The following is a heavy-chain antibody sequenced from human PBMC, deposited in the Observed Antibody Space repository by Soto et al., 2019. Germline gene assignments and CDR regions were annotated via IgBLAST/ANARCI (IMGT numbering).Heavy chain of an antibody. Sequence: GGSLRLSCAASGFTFSSYAMHWVRQAPGKGLEWVAVISYDGSNKYYADSVKGRFTISRDNSKNTLYLQMNSLRAEDTAVYYCARDDVAAAHYYYGMDVWGQGTTVTV. D-gene: IGHD6-13*01. CDR2: ISYDGSNK. CDR3: ARDDVAAAHYYYGMDV. J-gene: IGHJ6*02. CDR1: GFTFSSYA. V-gene: IGHV3-30-3*01.